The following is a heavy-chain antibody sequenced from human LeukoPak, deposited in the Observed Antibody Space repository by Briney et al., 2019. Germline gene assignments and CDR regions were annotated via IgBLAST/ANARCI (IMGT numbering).Heavy chain of an antibody. CDR3: AGGDTIFGVVSFDY. D-gene: IGHD3-3*01. J-gene: IGHJ4*02. CDR2: IYHSGST. V-gene: IGHV4-30-2*01. CDR1: GGSISSGGYY. Sequence: SETLSLTCTVSGGSISSGGYYWSWIRQPPGTGLEWIGYIYHSGSTYYNPSLKSRVTISVDRSKNQFSLKLSSVTAADTAVYYCAGGDTIFGVVSFDYWGQGTLVTVSS.